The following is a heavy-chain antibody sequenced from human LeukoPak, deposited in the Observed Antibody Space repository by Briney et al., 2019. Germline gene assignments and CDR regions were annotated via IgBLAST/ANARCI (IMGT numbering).Heavy chain of an antibody. Sequence: SETLSLTCTVSGGSVSRSGHYWGWIRQPPGKGLEWIGSIYYTGRTYYNPSLKSRVTISVDTSKNQFSLKVSSVTAADTAVYYCARLGGGIAVDWGQGTLVTVSS. CDR2: IYYTGRT. V-gene: IGHV4-39*07. CDR1: GGSVSRSGHY. J-gene: IGHJ4*02. D-gene: IGHD6-19*01. CDR3: ARLGGGIAVD.